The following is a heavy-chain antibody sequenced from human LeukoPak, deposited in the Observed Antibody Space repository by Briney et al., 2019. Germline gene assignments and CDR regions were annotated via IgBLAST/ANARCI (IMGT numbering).Heavy chain of an antibody. Sequence: LETLSLTCTVSGASISNFYWSWIRQAPGQGLEWIGYMLYSGSTNQKPSLRSRVTISVDTSKNQFSLKLSSVTAADTAVYYCARRAVAGTELWAFDIWGQGTMVTVSS. D-gene: IGHD6-19*01. V-gene: IGHV4-59*08. CDR2: MLYSGST. CDR1: GASISNFY. CDR3: ARRAVAGTELWAFDI. J-gene: IGHJ3*02.